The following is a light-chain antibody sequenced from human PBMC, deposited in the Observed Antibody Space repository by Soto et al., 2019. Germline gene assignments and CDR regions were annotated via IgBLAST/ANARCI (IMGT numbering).Light chain of an antibody. Sequence: QSALTQPASVSGSPGQSITISCTGTSSDVGGYNYVSWYQQHPGKAPKLMIYDVSNRPSGVSNRFSGSKSGNTASLTISGLQAEDEAYYYCSSYTSSSTVVVFGGGTTLTVL. CDR1: SSDVGGYNY. J-gene: IGLJ2*01. CDR2: DVS. CDR3: SSYTSSSTVVV. V-gene: IGLV2-14*01.